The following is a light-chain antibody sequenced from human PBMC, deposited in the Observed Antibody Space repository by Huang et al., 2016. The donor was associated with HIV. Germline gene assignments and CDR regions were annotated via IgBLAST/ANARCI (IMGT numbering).Light chain of an antibody. Sequence: DIQMTQSPSSLSASVGDRVTITCQSSQDISNNLNWYQQKTGNAPILLIYDASNLEAGGPSRVSGSGSWTDFTFTINSLQPEDFATYYCQQYENLLTFGPGTKVDI. J-gene: IGKJ3*01. CDR3: QQYENLLT. CDR2: DAS. V-gene: IGKV1-33*01. CDR1: QDISNN.